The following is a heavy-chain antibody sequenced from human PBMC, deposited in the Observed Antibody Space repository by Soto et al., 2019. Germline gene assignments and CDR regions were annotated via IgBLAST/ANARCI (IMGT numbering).Heavy chain of an antibody. CDR3: ARSRRGYCSGGSCYTTPYYYYGMDV. J-gene: IGHJ6*02. CDR2: INHSGST. V-gene: IGHV4-34*01. Sequence: TLSLTCAVYGGSFSGYYWSWIRQPPGKGLEWIGEINHSGSTNYNPSLKSRVTISVDTSKNQFSLKLSSVTAADTAVYYCARSRRGYCSGGSCYTTPYYYYGMDVWGQGTTVTVSS. D-gene: IGHD2-15*01. CDR1: GGSFSGYY.